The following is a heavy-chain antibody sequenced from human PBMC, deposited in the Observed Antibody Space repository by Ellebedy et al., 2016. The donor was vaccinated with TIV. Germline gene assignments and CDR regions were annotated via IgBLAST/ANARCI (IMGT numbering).Heavy chain of an antibody. J-gene: IGHJ5*02. Sequence: SETLSLXXFVSGGSISSGDYYWSWIRQPPGKGLEWIGSIYYSVSTSYNTSLKSRLSISIDTSKNQFSLNLSSVTAADTAVYYCARDNGIIGVTNEDNWFDPWGQGTLVTVSS. V-gene: IGHV4-30-4*01. CDR1: GGSISSGDYY. D-gene: IGHD2-21*02. CDR2: IYYSVST. CDR3: ARDNGIIGVTNEDNWFDP.